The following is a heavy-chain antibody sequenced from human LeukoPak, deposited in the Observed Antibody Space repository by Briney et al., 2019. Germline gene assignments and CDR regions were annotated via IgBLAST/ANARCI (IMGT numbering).Heavy chain of an antibody. D-gene: IGHD3-22*01. V-gene: IGHV3-20*04. CDR1: GFTFDDYG. Sequence: GGSLRLSCAASGFTFDDYGMTWVRQAPGKGLEWVSGINWTGGSTAYADSVKGRFTISRDNAKNSLYLQMNSLRAEDTAVYYCARVADSRGLNAYFDYWGQGTLVTVSS. CDR3: ARVADSRGLNAYFDY. J-gene: IGHJ4*02. CDR2: INWTGGST.